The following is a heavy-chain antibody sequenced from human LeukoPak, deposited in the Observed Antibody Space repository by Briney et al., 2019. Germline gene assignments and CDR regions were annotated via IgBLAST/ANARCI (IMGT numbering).Heavy chain of an antibody. CDR1: GFTFSSYA. Sequence: GRSLRLSCAASGFTFSSYAMHWVRQAPGKGLEWVAVISYDGSNKYYADSAKGRFTISRDNSKNTLYLQMNSLRAEDTAVYYCAKGAVWSLYYFDYWGQGTLVTVSS. D-gene: IGHD3-10*01. V-gene: IGHV3-30*04. CDR3: AKGAVWSLYYFDY. J-gene: IGHJ4*02. CDR2: ISYDGSNK.